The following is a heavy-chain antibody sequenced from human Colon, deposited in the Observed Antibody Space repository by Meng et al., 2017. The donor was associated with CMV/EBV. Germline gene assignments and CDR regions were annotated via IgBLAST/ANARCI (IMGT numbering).Heavy chain of an antibody. Sequence: VKRVRPVGGAVPAGGSLTLSSEFSGFMFRKGWVHWVRQAPGKRLMCVSRNKNDGINTGYAVTVKGRSTISRDNAKNTLYLQMNSLRAEDTAMYYCARNIFWGQSDYWGQGTLVTVSS. D-gene: IGHD3-9*01. CDR3: ARNIFWGQSDY. J-gene: IGHJ4*02. CDR1: GFMFRKGW. CDR2: NKNDGINT. V-gene: IGHV3-74*01.